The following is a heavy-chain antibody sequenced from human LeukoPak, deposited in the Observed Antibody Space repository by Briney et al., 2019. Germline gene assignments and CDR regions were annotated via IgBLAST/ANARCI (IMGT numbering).Heavy chain of an antibody. Sequence: ASVKVSCKASGYTFTSYYMHWVRQAPGQGLEWMGGIIPIFGTANYAQKFQGRVTITADESTSTAYMELSSLRSEDTAVYYCASGAAVAGKKGFDYWGQGTLVTVSS. D-gene: IGHD6-19*01. CDR3: ASGAAVAGKKGFDY. V-gene: IGHV1-69*13. CDR1: GYTFTSYY. J-gene: IGHJ4*02. CDR2: IIPIFGTA.